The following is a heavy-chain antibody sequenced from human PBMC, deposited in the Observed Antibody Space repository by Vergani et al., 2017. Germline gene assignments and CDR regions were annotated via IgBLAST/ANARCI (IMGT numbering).Heavy chain of an antibody. CDR1: GFAFRTYG. CDR3: ARERNAYYDFWSGYYTQYYFDY. D-gene: IGHD3-3*01. V-gene: IGHV3-33*01. J-gene: IGHJ4*02. Sequence: QVQLVESGGGVVQPGGSLRLSCVASGFAFRTYGMHWVRQAPGKGLEWVAIIWYDGSNTYYADSVKGRFTISRDNAKNSLYLQMNSLRAEDTALYYCARERNAYYDFWSGYYTQYYFDYWGQGTLVTVSS. CDR2: IWYDGSNT.